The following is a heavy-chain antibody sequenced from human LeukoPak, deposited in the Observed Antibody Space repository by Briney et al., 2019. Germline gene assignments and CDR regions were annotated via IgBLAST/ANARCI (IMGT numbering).Heavy chain of an antibody. V-gene: IGHV4-38-2*02. J-gene: IGHJ3*02. D-gene: IGHD3-10*01. CDR3: ARGRNSYRRFGEPTKSAFDI. CDR1: GYSISSGYY. Sequence: NPSETLSLTCTASGYSISSGYYWGWIRQPPGKGLEWIGSIYHSGSTYYNPSLKSRVTISVDTSKNQFSLKLSSVTAADTAVYYCARGRNSYRRFGEPTKSAFDIWGQGTMVTVSS. CDR2: IYHSGST.